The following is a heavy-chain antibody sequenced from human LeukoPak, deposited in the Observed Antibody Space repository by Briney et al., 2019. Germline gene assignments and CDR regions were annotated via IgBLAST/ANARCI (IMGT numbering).Heavy chain of an antibody. Sequence: ASVKVSCKASGYTFTGYYMHWVRQAPGQGLDWMGRINPNSGGTNYAQKFQGRVTMTRDTSISTAYMELSRLRSDDTAVYYCARSRPSTAGRFYYYMDVWGKGTTVTVSS. D-gene: IGHD6-13*01. J-gene: IGHJ6*03. V-gene: IGHV1-2*06. CDR3: ARSRPSTAGRFYYYMDV. CDR1: GYTFTGYY. CDR2: INPNSGGT.